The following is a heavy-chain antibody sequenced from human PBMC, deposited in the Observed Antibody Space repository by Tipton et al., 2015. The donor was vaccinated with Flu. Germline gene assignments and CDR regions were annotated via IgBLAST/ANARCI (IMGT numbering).Heavy chain of an antibody. Sequence: TLSLPCTVSGGSISSSSYYWGWIRQPPGKGLEWIGCIYHSGTAYYNPSLKSRVAISVDTSKNQISLKLSSVTAADTAVYYCSSYYIRAFDIWGQGTMVTVSS. J-gene: IGHJ3*02. CDR3: SSYYIRAFDI. D-gene: IGHD3-10*01. CDR1: GGSISSSSYY. CDR2: IYHSGTA. V-gene: IGHV4-39*07.